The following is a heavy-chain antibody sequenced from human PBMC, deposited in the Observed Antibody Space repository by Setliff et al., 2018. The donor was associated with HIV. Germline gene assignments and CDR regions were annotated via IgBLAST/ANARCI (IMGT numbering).Heavy chain of an antibody. CDR3: ARVFQSYFFDF. CDR1: GFAFGSYG. Sequence: GGSLRLSCTTSGFAFGSYGMHWVRQAPGKGLEWVANIWYDGSEKYYADSVKGRFTISRDKSKNTLYLQMNSLRTEDTAVYYCARVFQSYFFDFWGQGTLVTVSS. D-gene: IGHD3-3*01. CDR2: IWYDGSEK. J-gene: IGHJ4*02. V-gene: IGHV3-33*01.